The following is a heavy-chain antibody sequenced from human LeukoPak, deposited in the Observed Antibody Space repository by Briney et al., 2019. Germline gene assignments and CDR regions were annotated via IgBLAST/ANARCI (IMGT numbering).Heavy chain of an antibody. Sequence: ASVKVSCKASGYTFTGYYMHWVRQAPGQGLEWMGWINPNSGGTNYAQKFQGGVTMTRDTSISTAYMELSRLRSDDTAVYYCARDPFYDFWSGYPMYYFDYWGQGTLVTVSS. CDR3: ARDPFYDFWSGYPMYYFDY. CDR1: GYTFTGYY. J-gene: IGHJ4*02. D-gene: IGHD3-3*01. CDR2: INPNSGGT. V-gene: IGHV1-2*02.